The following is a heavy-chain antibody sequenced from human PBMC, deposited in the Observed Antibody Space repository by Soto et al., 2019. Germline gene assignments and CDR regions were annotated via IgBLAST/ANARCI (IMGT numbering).Heavy chain of an antibody. CDR3: EGGCCSGGSSSTYCYYYYMDV. CDR1: GGSISSYY. V-gene: IGHV4-59*08. J-gene: IGHJ6*03. Sequence: PSETLSLTCTVSGGSISSYYWSWIRQPPGKGLEWIGYIYYSGSTNYNPSLKSRVTISVDTSKNQFSLKLSSVTAAGTAVYYCEGGCCSGGSSSTYCYYYYMDVWGKGTTVTVSS. D-gene: IGHD2-15*01. CDR2: IYYSGST.